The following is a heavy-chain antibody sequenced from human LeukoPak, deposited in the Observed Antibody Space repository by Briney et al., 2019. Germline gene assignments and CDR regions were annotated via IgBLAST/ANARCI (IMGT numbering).Heavy chain of an antibody. CDR1: GFTFSSSA. CDR3: AKDRHAPGRYCSSTTCFPFDP. V-gene: IGHV3-23*01. D-gene: IGHD2-2*01. J-gene: IGHJ5*02. CDR2: VSGSGRGENT. Sequence: GGSLRLSCAASGFTFSSSAMSWVRQAPGKGLEWVSNVSGSGRGENTYYADSVKGRFTISRDNSKNTLILQMNSLRAEDTAVYYCAKDRHAPGRYCSSTTCFPFDPWGQGTLVTVSS.